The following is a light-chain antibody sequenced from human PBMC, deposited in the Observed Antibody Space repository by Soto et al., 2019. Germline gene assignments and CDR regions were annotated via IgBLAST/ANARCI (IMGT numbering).Light chain of an antibody. V-gene: IGLV1-40*01. J-gene: IGLJ2*01. CDR1: SSNIGAGYD. CDR2: GNS. Sequence: QSVLTQPPSVSGAPGQRVTISCTGSSSNIGAGYDVHWYQQLPGTAPKLLIYGNSKRPSGVPDRFSGSKSGTSASLAITGLQAEDEADYYCQSYDSSLSGSHVVFGGGTQLTVL. CDR3: QSYDSSLSGSHVV.